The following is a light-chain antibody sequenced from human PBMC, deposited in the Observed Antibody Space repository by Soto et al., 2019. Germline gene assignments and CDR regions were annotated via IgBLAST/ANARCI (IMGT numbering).Light chain of an antibody. CDR1: QSVTSSY. Sequence: LTLHPGSLSLSPGARASLSWRASQSVTSSYLAWYQQKPGQAPRLLIYGASSRATGIPDRFSGSGSGTDFTLTISRLEPEDFAVYYCQQYGSSPPLSFGGGTKVDI. V-gene: IGKV3-20*01. CDR3: QQYGSSPPLS. CDR2: GAS. J-gene: IGKJ4*01.